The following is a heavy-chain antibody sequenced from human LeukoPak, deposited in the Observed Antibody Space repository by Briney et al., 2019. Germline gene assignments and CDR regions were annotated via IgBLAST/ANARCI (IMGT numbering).Heavy chain of an antibody. CDR2: INGDGSRI. CDR3: ARDALGGRTKFDS. CDR1: GFTFSSHW. D-gene: IGHD3-16*01. V-gene: IGHV3-74*01. Sequence: GGSLRLSCVASGFTFSSHWLHWVRQVPGKGLMWVSRINGDGSRIHYGDSVKGRFTISRDNAKNTLYLQMTSLRGDDTAIYFCARDALGGRTKFDSWGHGSLVTVSS. J-gene: IGHJ4*01.